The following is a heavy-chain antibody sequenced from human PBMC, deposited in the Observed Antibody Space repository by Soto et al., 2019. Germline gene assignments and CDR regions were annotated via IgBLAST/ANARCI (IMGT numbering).Heavy chain of an antibody. D-gene: IGHD6-19*01. V-gene: IGHV3-7*01. CDR2: VNGDGSEK. CDR3: ARMGGIAVAGNAFDI. CDR1: GFTFSSYY. J-gene: IGHJ3*02. Sequence: EVQLVESGGGLVQPGGSLRLSCAASGFTFSSYYMSWVRQAQGKGLEWVANVNGDGSEKYYADSVKGRFTISRDNSKNTLYLQMNSLRAEDTAVYYCARMGGIAVAGNAFDIWGQGTMVTVSS.